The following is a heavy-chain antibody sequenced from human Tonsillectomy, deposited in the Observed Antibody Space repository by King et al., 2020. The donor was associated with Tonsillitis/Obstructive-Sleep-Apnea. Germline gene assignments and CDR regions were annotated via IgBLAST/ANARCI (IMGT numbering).Heavy chain of an antibody. CDR1: GFTFSSYA. CDR3: ARGCKFGSTTSYYAFDI. CDR2: ISGSGGST. D-gene: IGHD2-2*01. Sequence: VQLVESGGGLVQPGGSLRLSCAASGFTFSSYAINWVRQAPGKGLEWVSAISGSGGSTYYADSVKGRFTISRDNSKNAVYLQMHSLRAEDTAVYYCARGCKFGSTTSYYAFDIWGQGTMVTVSS. J-gene: IGHJ3*02. V-gene: IGHV3-23*04.